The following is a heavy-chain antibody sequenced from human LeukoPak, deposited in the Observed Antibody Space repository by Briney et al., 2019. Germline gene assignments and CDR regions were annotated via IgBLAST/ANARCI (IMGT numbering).Heavy chain of an antibody. D-gene: IGHD3-22*01. CDR3: AREVYYDSSGYYPDY. CDR2: INHSGST. CDR1: SGSFSGYY. Sequence: PETLSLTCAVYSGSFSGYYWSWIRQPPGKGLEWIGEINHSGSTNYNPSLKSRVTISVDTSKNQLSLKLSSVTAADTAVYYCAREVYYDSSGYYPDYWGQGALVTVSS. V-gene: IGHV4-34*01. J-gene: IGHJ4*02.